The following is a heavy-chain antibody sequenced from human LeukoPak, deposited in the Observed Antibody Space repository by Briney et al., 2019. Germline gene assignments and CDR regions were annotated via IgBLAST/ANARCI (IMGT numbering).Heavy chain of an antibody. CDR2: ISGSGGST. V-gene: IGHV3-23*01. D-gene: IGHD3-10*01. CDR1: GFTFSSYA. CDR3: AKDKGYYGSGSSVGYFDY. J-gene: IGHJ4*02. Sequence: GGSLRLSCAASGFTFSSYAMSWVRQAPGKGLEWVSAISGSGGSTYYADSVKGRFTISRDNSKNTLYLQMNSLRAEDTAVYYCAKDKGYYGSGSSVGYFDYWGQGTLVTVSS.